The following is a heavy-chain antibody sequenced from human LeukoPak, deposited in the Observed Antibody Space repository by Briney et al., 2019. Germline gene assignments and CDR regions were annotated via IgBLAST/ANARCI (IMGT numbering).Heavy chain of an antibody. D-gene: IGHD3-22*01. CDR3: ARDNTLVVDP. CDR2: IIPIFGTA. CDR1: GGTLISYA. J-gene: IGHJ5*02. V-gene: IGHV1-69*05. Sequence: SVKVSCKASGGTLISYAISWVRQAPGQGLEWMGGIIPIFGTANYAQKFQGRVTITTDESTSTAYMELSSLRSEDTAVYYCARDNTLVVDPWGQGTLVTVSS.